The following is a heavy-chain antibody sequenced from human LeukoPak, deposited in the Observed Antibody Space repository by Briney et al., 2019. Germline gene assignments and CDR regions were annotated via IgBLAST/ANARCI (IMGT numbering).Heavy chain of an antibody. CDR1: GFIFSSYS. CDR3: ARDLELVYYDSSGYDY. Sequence: PGGSLRLSCAASGFIFSSYSMNWGRQAPGKGLEWLSYISSGSGTIYYADSVKGRFTISRDNAKNSVYLQMNSLRAEDTAVYYCARDLELVYYDSSGYDYWGQGTLVIVSS. CDR2: ISSGSGTI. J-gene: IGHJ4*02. D-gene: IGHD3-22*01. V-gene: IGHV3-48*01.